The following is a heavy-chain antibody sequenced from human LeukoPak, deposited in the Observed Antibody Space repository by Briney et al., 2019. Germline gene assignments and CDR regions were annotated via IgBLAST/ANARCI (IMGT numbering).Heavy chain of an antibody. V-gene: IGHV4-39*01. CDR2: IYYRKNT. Sequence: SETLSLTCTVSGGSISSSIAYWGWIRQPPGKGLEWIGSIYYRKNTYYNPSLKTRVTISADTSKNQFSLTLGSVSATDTAVYYCASPRGFSYGYFDYWGQGILVTVSS. CDR3: ASPRGFSYGYFDY. J-gene: IGHJ4*02. D-gene: IGHD5-18*01. CDR1: GGSISSSIAY.